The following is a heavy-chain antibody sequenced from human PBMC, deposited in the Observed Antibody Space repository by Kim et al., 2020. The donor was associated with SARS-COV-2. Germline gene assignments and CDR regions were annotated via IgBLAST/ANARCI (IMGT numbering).Heavy chain of an antibody. CDR1: GFTFSSYA. V-gene: IGHV3-23*01. J-gene: IGHJ4*02. CDR2: ISGSGGST. Sequence: GGSLRLSCAASGFTFSSYAMSWVRQAPGKGLEWVSAISGSGGSTYYADSVKGRFTISRDNSKNTLYLQMNSLRAEDTAVYYCAKDRARGSGSYTLPPHGYWGQGTLVTVSS. D-gene: IGHD3-10*01. CDR3: AKDRARGSGSYTLPPHGY.